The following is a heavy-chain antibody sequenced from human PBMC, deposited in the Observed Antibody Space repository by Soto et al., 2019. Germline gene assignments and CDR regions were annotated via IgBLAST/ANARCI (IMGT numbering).Heavy chain of an antibody. J-gene: IGHJ3*02. Sequence: EVQLLESGGGLVQPGGSLRLSCAASGFTFSSYAMSWVRQAPGKGLEWVSAISGSGGSTYYADSVKGQFTISRDNSKNTLYLQMNSLRAEDTAVYYCAKQIAPDYYGSGSENAFDIWGQGTMVTVSS. D-gene: IGHD3-10*01. CDR1: GFTFSSYA. V-gene: IGHV3-23*01. CDR2: ISGSGGST. CDR3: AKQIAPDYYGSGSENAFDI.